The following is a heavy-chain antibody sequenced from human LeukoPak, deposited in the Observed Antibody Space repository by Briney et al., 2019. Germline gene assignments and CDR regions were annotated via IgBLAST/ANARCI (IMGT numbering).Heavy chain of an antibody. V-gene: IGHV1-2*02. Sequence: GASVKVSCKASGYTFTGYYMHWVRQAPGQGLEWMGWINPNSGGTNYAQKFQGRVTMTRDTSISTAYMELSRLRSDDTAVYYCARILDFAMYYFDCWGQGTLVTVSS. CDR1: GYTFTGYY. D-gene: IGHD3/OR15-3a*01. J-gene: IGHJ4*02. CDR2: INPNSGGT. CDR3: ARILDFAMYYFDC.